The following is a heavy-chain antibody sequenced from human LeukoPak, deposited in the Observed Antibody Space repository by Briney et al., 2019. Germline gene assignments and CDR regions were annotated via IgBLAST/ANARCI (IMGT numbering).Heavy chain of an antibody. V-gene: IGHV1-2*02. Sequence: GASVKVSCKASGYTFTGYLMHWVRQAPGQGLDWMGWINPNTGGTKYAQKFQGRVTMTRDTSIGTAYMELSTVTSDDTAVYFCARVHATGYFSLDLGYWGQGTLVTVSS. CDR1: GYTFTGYL. J-gene: IGHJ4*02. CDR2: INPNTGGT. D-gene: IGHD3-9*01. CDR3: ARVHATGYFSLDLGY.